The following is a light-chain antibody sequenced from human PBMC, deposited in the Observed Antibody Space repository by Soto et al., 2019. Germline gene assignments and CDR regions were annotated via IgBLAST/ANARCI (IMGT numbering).Light chain of an antibody. CDR2: DVS. J-gene: IGLJ2*01. CDR3: CSYAGTLVV. V-gene: IGLV2-11*01. CDR1: SSDVGGYNY. Sequence: QSALTQPRSVSGSPGQSVTISCTGTSSDVGGYNYVSWNQQYPGKAPKLIIYDVSKRPSGVPDRFSGSKSGNTASLTISGLQAEDEADYYCCSYAGTLVVFGGGTKLTVL.